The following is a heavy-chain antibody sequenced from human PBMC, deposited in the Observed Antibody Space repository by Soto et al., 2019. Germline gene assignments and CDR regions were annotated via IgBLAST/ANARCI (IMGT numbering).Heavy chain of an antibody. J-gene: IGHJ4*02. Sequence: KPSETLSLTCTVCGGSISSYYWSWIRQPPGKXLEWIGYIYYSGSTNYNPSLRSRVTISVDTSKNQFSLKLSSVTAADTAVYYCARDLPYYYDSSGYYPRGFDHWGQGTLVTVSS. CDR2: IYYSGST. CDR1: GGSISSYY. CDR3: ARDLPYYYDSSGYYPRGFDH. D-gene: IGHD3-22*01. V-gene: IGHV4-59*01.